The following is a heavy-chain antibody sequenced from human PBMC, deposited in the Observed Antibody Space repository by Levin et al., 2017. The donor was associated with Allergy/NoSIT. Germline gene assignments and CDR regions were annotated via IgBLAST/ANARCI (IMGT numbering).Heavy chain of an antibody. CDR1: GFTFSSYA. CDR2: ISGSGGST. J-gene: IGHJ4*02. V-gene: IGHV3-23*01. Sequence: PGGSLRLSCAASGFTFSSYAMSWVRQAPGTGLEWVSAISGSGGSTYYADSVKGRFTISRDNSKNTLYLQMNSLRAEDTAVYYCAKDVGMGSGWQFFDYWGQGILVTVSS. D-gene: IGHD6-19*01. CDR3: AKDVGMGSGWQFFDY.